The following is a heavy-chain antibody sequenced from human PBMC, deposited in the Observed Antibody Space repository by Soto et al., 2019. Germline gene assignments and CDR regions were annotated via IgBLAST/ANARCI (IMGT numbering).Heavy chain of an antibody. CDR2: IYYSGST. CDR3: ARQPLPGDYGDYWFDP. V-gene: IGHV4-39*01. CDR1: GGSISSSSYY. D-gene: IGHD4-17*01. J-gene: IGHJ5*02. Sequence: QLQLQESGPGLVKPSETLSLTCTVSGGSISSSSYYWGWIRQPPGKGLEWIGSIYYSGSTYYNPSLKSRVTISVDTSKNQFSLKLSSVTAADTAVYYCARQPLPGDYGDYWFDPWGQGTLVTVSS.